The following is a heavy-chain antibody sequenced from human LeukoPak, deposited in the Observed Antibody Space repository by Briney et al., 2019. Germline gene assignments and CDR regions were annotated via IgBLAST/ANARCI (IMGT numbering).Heavy chain of an antibody. CDR2: ISSSSSTI. D-gene: IGHD1-14*01. CDR1: GFTFSSYS. J-gene: IGHJ4*02. CDR3: ARISPVHYFDY. V-gene: IGHV3-48*01. Sequence: GGSLRLSCAASGFTFSSYSMNWVRQAPGKGLEWVSYISSSSSTIYYADSVKGRFTISRDNAKNSLYLQMNSLRAEDTAVYYCARISPVHYFDYWGQGTLVTVSS.